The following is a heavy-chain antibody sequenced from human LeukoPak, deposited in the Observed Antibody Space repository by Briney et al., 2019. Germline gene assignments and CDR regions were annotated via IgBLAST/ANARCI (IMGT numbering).Heavy chain of an antibody. CDR1: GDSISSSFYY. CDR3: ARRRSNWYFDL. CDR2: TYYSGST. J-gene: IGHJ2*01. V-gene: IGHV4-39*01. Sequence: SETLSLTCTVSGDSISSSFYYWDWIRQPPGKGLEWIGSTYYSGSTYYNPSLKSRVTISVDTSKSQFSLKLSSVTAADTAVYYCARRRSNWYFDLWGRGTLVTVSS.